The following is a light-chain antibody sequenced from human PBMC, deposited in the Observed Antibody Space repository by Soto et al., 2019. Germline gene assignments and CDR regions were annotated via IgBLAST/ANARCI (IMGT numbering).Light chain of an antibody. CDR1: SGSVSTSYY. J-gene: IGLJ2*01. V-gene: IGLV8-61*01. CDR2: NTN. CDR3: VLYMGSGIHVV. Sequence: QTVVTQEPSFSVSPGGTVTLTCGLSSGSVSTSYYPSWYQQTPGQAPRTLIYNTNTRSSGVPDRFSGSILGNKAALTITGAQADDESDYYCVLYMGSGIHVVFGGGTKLTV.